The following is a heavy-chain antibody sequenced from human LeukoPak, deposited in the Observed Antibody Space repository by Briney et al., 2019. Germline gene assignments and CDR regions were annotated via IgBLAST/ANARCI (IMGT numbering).Heavy chain of an antibody. CDR3: ARDGSGGLFWSGSPRNYMDV. CDR1: GYTFTSYY. D-gene: IGHD3-3*01. Sequence: ASVKVSCKASGYTFTSYYMHWVRQAPGQGLEWMGIINPSGGSTSYAQKFQGRVTMTRDMSTSTVYMELSSLRSEDTAVYYCARDGSGGLFWSGSPRNYMDVWGKGTTVTVSS. CDR2: INPSGGST. V-gene: IGHV1-46*01. J-gene: IGHJ6*03.